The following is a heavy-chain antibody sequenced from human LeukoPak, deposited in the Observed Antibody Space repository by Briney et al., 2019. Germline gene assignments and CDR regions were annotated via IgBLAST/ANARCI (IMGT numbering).Heavy chain of an antibody. CDR1: GYTFTGYY. J-gene: IGHJ4*02. CDR2: INPNSGGT. CDR3: AREGGIAAARDLEY. Sequence: ASVKVSCKASGYTFTGYYMHWVRQAPGQGLEWMGWINPNSGGTNYAQEFQGRVTMTRDTSISTAYLELSRLRSDDTAVYYCAREGGIAAARDLEYWGQGTLVTVSS. D-gene: IGHD6-13*01. V-gene: IGHV1-2*02.